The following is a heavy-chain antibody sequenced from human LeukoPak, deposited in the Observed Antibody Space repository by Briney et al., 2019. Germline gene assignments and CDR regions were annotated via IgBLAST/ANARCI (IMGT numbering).Heavy chain of an antibody. D-gene: IGHD1-1*01. V-gene: IGHV1-2*04. Sequence: ASVTVSCKASGYTFTGYYMQWVRQAPRQGLEWMGWINPNSGGTNYAQKFQGWVTMTRDTSISTAYMELSRLRSDDTAVYYCARDSTGTARLDYWGQGTLVTVSS. CDR3: ARDSTGTARLDY. CDR1: GYTFTGYY. J-gene: IGHJ4*02. CDR2: INPNSGGT.